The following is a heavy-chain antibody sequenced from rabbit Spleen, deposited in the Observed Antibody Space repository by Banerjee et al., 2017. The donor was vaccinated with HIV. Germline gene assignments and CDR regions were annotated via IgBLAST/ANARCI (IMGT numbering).Heavy chain of an antibody. CDR3: ARDTGTSFSSYGMDL. J-gene: IGHJ6*01. CDR1: GFSFSSNYW. CDR2: IYTGDGSA. Sequence: QEQLEESGGDLVKPEGSLTLTCTASGFSFSSNYWMSWVRQAPGKGLEWIARIYTGDGSAYSATWAKGRFTISKTSSTTVTLQMTSLTAADTATYFCARDTGTSFSSYGMDLWGPGTLVTVS. D-gene: IGHD8-1*01. V-gene: IGHV1S45*01.